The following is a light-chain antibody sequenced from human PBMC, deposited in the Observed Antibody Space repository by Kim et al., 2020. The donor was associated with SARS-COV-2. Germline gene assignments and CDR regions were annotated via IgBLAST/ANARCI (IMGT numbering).Light chain of an antibody. J-gene: IGLJ2*01. CDR2: DVN. Sequence: GQSTTISCTGTSSDVGAYNYVSWYQQHPGKAPKLMIYDVNNRPSGVSNRFSGSKSGNTASLTISGLQAEDEADYYCSSYTSSSTLVFGGGTQLTVL. CDR1: SSDVGAYNY. V-gene: IGLV2-14*03. CDR3: SSYTSSSTLV.